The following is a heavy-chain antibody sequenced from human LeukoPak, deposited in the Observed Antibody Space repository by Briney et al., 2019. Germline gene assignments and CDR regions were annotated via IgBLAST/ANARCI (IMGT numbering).Heavy chain of an antibody. D-gene: IGHD6-19*01. CDR1: GGTFSSYA. J-gene: IGHJ4*02. Sequence: WASVKVSCKASGGTFSSYAISWVRQAPGQGLEWMGRIIPILGIANYAQKFQGRVTITADKSTSTAYMELSSLRSEDTAVHYCARVDSVAGAYYFDYWGQGTLVTVSS. V-gene: IGHV1-69*04. CDR2: IIPILGIA. CDR3: ARVDSVAGAYYFDY.